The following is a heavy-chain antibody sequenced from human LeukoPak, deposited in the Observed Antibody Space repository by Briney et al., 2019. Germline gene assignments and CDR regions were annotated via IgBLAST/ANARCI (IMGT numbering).Heavy chain of an antibody. Sequence: GGSLRLSCAASGFTFSSYDMNWVRQAPGKGLEWVAFIRYDGSNKYYADSVKGRFTISRDNSKNTLYLQMNSLRAEDTAVYYCAKSGRGDCSSSSCFYYYYYYMDVWGKGTTVTVSS. D-gene: IGHD2-2*01. CDR2: IRYDGSNK. CDR3: AKSGRGDCSSSSCFYYYYYYMDV. J-gene: IGHJ6*03. CDR1: GFTFSSYD. V-gene: IGHV3-30*02.